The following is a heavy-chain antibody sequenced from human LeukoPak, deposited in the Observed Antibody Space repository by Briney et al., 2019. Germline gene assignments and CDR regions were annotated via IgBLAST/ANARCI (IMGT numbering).Heavy chain of an antibody. CDR1: GFMLSSYW. D-gene: IGHD3-22*01. Sequence: GGSLRLSCAASGFMLSSYWMSWVRQAPGKGLEWVANIKQDGSEKYYVDSVKGRFTISRDNAKNSLYLQMNSLRAEDTALYYCAREGYYDSSGYLDYYYMDVWGKGTTVTVSS. CDR2: IKQDGSEK. J-gene: IGHJ6*03. CDR3: AREGYYDSSGYLDYYYMDV. V-gene: IGHV3-7*03.